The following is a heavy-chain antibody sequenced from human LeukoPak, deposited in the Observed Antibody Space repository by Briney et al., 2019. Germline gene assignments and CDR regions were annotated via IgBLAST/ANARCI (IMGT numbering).Heavy chain of an antibody. D-gene: IGHD3-9*01. CDR3: ARPMYYDILTGENWFDP. V-gene: IGHV1-2*02. CDR2: IYPNSGGT. Sequence: ASVKVSCKASAYTFTGYYMHWVRQAPGQGLEWMGWIYPNSGGTNYAQKFQGRVTMTTDTSTSTAYMELRSLRSDDTAVYYCARPMYYDILTGENWFDPWGQGTLVTVSS. CDR1: AYTFTGYY. J-gene: IGHJ5*02.